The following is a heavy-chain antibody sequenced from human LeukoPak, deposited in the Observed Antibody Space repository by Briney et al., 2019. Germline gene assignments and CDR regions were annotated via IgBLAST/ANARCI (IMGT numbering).Heavy chain of an antibody. V-gene: IGHV3-7*01. CDR3: ARVSKDDFWRGYYFDY. Sequence: GGSLRLSCAASGFSFSTYRMSWVRQAPGKGREGVANIKQDGSEKFYVDSVKGRFTISRDNAKNSLYLQMNSLRAEDTAVYYCARVSKDDFWRGYYFDYWGQGTLVTVSS. J-gene: IGHJ4*02. CDR2: IKQDGSEK. D-gene: IGHD3-3*01. CDR1: GFSFSTYR.